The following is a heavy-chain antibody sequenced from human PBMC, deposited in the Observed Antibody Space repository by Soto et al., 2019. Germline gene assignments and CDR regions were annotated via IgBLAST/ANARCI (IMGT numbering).Heavy chain of an antibody. J-gene: IGHJ4*02. Sequence: GSLRLSCAASGFTFSSYGMHWGRQAPGKGLEGGASIWDDGSNKYYADSVKGRFTISRDNSKNTLYLQMNSPGVEDTAIYYCAKGSKSTIIKSLIDYWGQGTLVTVSS. V-gene: IGHV3-33*03. D-gene: IGHD3-10*01. CDR1: GFTFSSYG. CDR3: AKGSKSTIIKSLIDY. CDR2: IWDDGSNK.